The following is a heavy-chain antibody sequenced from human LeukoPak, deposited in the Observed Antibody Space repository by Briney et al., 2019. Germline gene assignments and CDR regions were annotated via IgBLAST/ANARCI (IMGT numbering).Heavy chain of an antibody. CDR2: INHSGST. CDR1: GGSFSGYY. V-gene: IGHV4-34*01. CDR3: AKSNVYGLVDI. Sequence: PSETLSLTCAVYGGSFSGYYWSWIRQPPGKGREWIGEINHSGSTNYNPSLKRRVTISVDTSKKQFSLTLSSVTAADTAVYYCAKSNVYGLVDIWGQGTMVTVSS. J-gene: IGHJ3*02. D-gene: IGHD3-10*01.